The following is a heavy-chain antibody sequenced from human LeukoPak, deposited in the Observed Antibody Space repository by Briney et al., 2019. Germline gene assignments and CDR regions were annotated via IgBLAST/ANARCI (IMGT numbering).Heavy chain of an antibody. V-gene: IGHV4-39*07. Sequence: SETLSLTCTVSGGSISSSSYYWGWIRQPPGKGLEWIGSIYYSGSTYYNPSLKSRVTISVDTSKNQFSLKLSSVTAADTAVYYCARGRRVWLLGPFFDYWGQGTLVTVSS. CDR2: IYYSGST. CDR1: GGSISSSSYY. J-gene: IGHJ4*02. D-gene: IGHD3-22*01. CDR3: ARGRRVWLLGPFFDY.